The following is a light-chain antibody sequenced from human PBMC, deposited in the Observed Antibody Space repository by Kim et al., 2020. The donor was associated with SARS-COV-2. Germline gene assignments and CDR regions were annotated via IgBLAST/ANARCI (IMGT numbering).Light chain of an antibody. CDR3: NSRDNSGNHYI. CDR1: SLRNYY. CDR2: GKN. Sequence: ALGQTISITCQGDSLRNYYPSWYQQKPGQAPVLVIYGKNNRPSGIPDRFSGSISGTPASLTITGAQAEDEADYYCNSRDNSGNHYIFGTGTKVTVL. V-gene: IGLV3-19*01. J-gene: IGLJ1*01.